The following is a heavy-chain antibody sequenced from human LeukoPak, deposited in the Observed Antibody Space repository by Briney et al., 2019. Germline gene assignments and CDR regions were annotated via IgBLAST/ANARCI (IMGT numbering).Heavy chain of an antibody. CDR3: ARGVASGYQIAHFDY. V-gene: IGHV3-7*05. D-gene: IGHD3-22*01. Sequence: GRSLRLSCAASGFTFSSYWMSWVRQAPGKGLEWVANINHDGSEKYYVGSVKGRFTISRDNAKNSVYLQMNSLRAEDTAVYYCARGVASGYQIAHFDYWGQGTLVTVSS. CDR2: INHDGSEK. CDR1: GFTFSSYW. J-gene: IGHJ4*02.